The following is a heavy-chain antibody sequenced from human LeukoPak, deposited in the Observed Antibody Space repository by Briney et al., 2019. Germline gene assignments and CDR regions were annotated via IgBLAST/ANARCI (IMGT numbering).Heavy chain of an antibody. Sequence: TPSETLSLTCTVSGDSISGYYWSWIRQPPGKGLEWIAFIHPSGTTNYSPSLKSRVSISVDTSNNQFSLNVNSVTAADTAVYYCARGGASSEWFDPWGQGTLVTVSS. CDR3: ARGGASSEWFDP. D-gene: IGHD6-25*01. V-gene: IGHV4-59*01. CDR2: IHPSGTT. J-gene: IGHJ5*02. CDR1: GDSISGYY.